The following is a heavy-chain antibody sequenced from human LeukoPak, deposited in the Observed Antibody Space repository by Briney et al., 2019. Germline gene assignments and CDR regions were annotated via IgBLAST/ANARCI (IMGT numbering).Heavy chain of an antibody. CDR2: INHRGST. V-gene: IGHV4-34*01. D-gene: IGHD5-12*01. J-gene: IGHJ4*02. Sequence: SETLSLTCAVYGGSFSGYYWSWIRQPPGNGLEWIGEINHRGSTNYNPSLKSRVTISVDTSKNQFSLKLSSVTAADTAVYYCARGGPSGYVDWGQGTLVTVSS. CDR3: ARGGPSGYVD. CDR1: GGSFSGYY.